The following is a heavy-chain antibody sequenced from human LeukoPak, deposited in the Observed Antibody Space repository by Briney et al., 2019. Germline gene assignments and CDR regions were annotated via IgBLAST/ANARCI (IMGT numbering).Heavy chain of an antibody. V-gene: IGHV1-2*02. CDR2: INPHSGGT. Sequence: ASVKVSCKTSGYTFTDYYMHWVRQAPGQGLEWMGWINPHSGGTYYAQKFQGRATMTRDSSTSTAYMELSNLRSDDTAVYYCARDGPSMVRAVIPFDIWGQGTMVTVSS. CDR1: GYTFTDYY. CDR3: ARDGPSMVRAVIPFDI. D-gene: IGHD3-10*01. J-gene: IGHJ3*02.